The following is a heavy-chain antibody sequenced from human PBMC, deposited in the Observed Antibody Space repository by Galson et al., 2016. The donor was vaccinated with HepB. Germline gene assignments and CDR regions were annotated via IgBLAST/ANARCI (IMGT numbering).Heavy chain of an antibody. CDR2: NSRDSGII. CDR1: GFTFSNYA. D-gene: IGHD1-1*01. CDR3: ARDNDWAIDY. J-gene: IGHJ4*02. Sequence: SLRLSCAASGFTFSNYAMNWVRQAPGKGLEWVSHNSRDSGIIDYADSVKGRFTVSRDNCKNPLFLQMNSLRAEDTAVYYCARDNDWAIDYWGQGILVTV. V-gene: IGHV3-48*01.